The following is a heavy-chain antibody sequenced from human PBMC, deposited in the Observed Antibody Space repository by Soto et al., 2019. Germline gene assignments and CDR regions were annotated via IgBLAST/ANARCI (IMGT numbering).Heavy chain of an antibody. Sequence: ASVKVSCKASGYTFTSYGTSWVRQAPGQRLERMGWISAYNGNTDYAQKLQGRVTMTTDTSTSTAYMELRSLRSDDTAVYYCAREGRGERNYYYYYYMDVWGKGTTVTVSS. V-gene: IGHV1-18*01. D-gene: IGHD1-26*01. CDR1: GYTFTSYG. J-gene: IGHJ6*03. CDR3: AREGRGERNYYYYYYMDV. CDR2: ISAYNGNT.